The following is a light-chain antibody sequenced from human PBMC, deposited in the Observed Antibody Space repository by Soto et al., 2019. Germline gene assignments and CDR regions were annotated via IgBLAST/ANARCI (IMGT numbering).Light chain of an antibody. CDR1: QSVSSRY. Sequence: EIVLTQSPGTLSLSPGERATLSCRASQSVSSRYLAWYQQKPGQAPRLLISGASTRATGFPDRFSGSGSGTDFTLTISRLEPEDFALYYCQQYGTSPPLTFGGGTKVEIK. CDR3: QQYGTSPPLT. J-gene: IGKJ4*01. V-gene: IGKV3-20*01. CDR2: GAS.